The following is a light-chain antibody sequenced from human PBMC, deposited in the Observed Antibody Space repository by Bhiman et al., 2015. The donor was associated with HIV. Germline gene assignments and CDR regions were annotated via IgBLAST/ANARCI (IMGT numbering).Light chain of an antibody. CDR1: SSDVGDYNY. CDR3: SSYTSSTTLGV. Sequence: QSALTQPASVSGSPGQSITISCTGTSSDVGDYNYVSWYQQHPGKAPKVMIYDVSKRPSGVSNRFSGSKSANTASLTISGLQAEDEADYYCSSYTSSTTLGVFGTGTKVTVL. V-gene: IGLV2-14*01. CDR2: DVS. J-gene: IGLJ1*01.